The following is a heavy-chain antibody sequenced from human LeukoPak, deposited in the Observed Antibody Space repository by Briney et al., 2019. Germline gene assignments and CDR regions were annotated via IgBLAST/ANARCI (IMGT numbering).Heavy chain of an antibody. CDR1: GFTFSSYS. CDR2: ISNSSSTI. J-gene: IGHJ4*02. D-gene: IGHD3-16*02. CDR3: ARDGGPNDYVWGSYRYTWARGSY. Sequence: PGGSLRLSCAASGFTFSSYSMNWVRQAPGKGLEWVSYISNSSSTIYYADSVKGRFTISRDNAKNSLYLQMNSLRDEDTAVYYCARDGGPNDYVWGSYRYTWARGSYWGQGTLVTVSS. V-gene: IGHV3-48*02.